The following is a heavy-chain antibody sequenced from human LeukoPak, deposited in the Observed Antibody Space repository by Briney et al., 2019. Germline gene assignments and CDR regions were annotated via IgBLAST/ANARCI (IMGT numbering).Heavy chain of an antibody. Sequence: PGGSLRLSCAASGFTFSSYAMSWVRQASGKGLEWVSAISGSGGSTYYADSVKGRFTISRDNSKNTLYLQMNSLRAEDTAVYYCAKERFRFQIVVVPAAPTDYWGQGTLVTVSS. CDR1: GFTFSSYA. J-gene: IGHJ4*02. D-gene: IGHD2-2*01. V-gene: IGHV3-23*01. CDR3: AKERFRFQIVVVPAAPTDY. CDR2: ISGSGGST.